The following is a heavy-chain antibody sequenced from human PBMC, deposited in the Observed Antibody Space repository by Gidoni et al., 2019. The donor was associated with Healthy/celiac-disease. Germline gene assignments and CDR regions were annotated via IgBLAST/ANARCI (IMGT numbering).Heavy chain of an antibody. CDR3: ATGPGITGTTSLDY. CDR1: GSTLPELS. V-gene: IGHV1-24*01. J-gene: IGHJ4*02. D-gene: IGHD1-7*01. Sequence: QVQRVQSGAEVKKPGASVKVSCKVSGSTLPELSMHWVRQAPGKGLEWMGGFAPEDGETIYAQKFQGRVTMTEDTSTDTAYMELSSLRSEDTAVYYCATGPGITGTTSLDYWGQGTLVTVSS. CDR2: FAPEDGET.